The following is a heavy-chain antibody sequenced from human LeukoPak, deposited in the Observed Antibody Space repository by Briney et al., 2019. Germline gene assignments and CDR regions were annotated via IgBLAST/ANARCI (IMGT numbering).Heavy chain of an antibody. V-gene: IGHV3-23*01. Sequence: PGGSLRLSCAASGFTFSSYAMSWVRQAPGKGLEWVSAISGSGGSTYYADSVKCRFTISRDNSKNTLYLQMNSLRAEDTAIYYCANSAPLMVNVLVDYWGQGTLVTVSS. J-gene: IGHJ4*02. CDR1: GFTFSSYA. D-gene: IGHD2-8*01. CDR2: ISGSGGST. CDR3: ANSAPLMVNVLVDY.